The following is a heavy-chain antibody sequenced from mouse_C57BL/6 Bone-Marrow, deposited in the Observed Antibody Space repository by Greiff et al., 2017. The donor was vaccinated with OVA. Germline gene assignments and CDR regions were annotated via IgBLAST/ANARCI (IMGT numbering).Heavy chain of an antibody. V-gene: IGHV1-54*01. CDR1: GYAFTNYL. D-gene: IGHD1-1*01. CDR3: ARFTTVVATRFDY. Sequence: VKLQESGAELVRPGTSVKVSCKASGYAFTNYLIEWVKQRPGQGLEWIGVINPGSGGTNYNEKFKGKATLTADKSSSTAYMQLSSLTSEDSAVYFCARFTTVVATRFDYWGQGTTLTVSS. CDR2: INPGSGGT. J-gene: IGHJ2*01.